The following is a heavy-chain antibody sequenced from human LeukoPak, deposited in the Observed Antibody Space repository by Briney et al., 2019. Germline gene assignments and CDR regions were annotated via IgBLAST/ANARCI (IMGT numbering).Heavy chain of an antibody. CDR1: GFTFSSYG. J-gene: IGHJ3*02. CDR3: ARGGRGSAAVVAPRSFDI. D-gene: IGHD3-22*01. CDR2: ISYDGQNN. Sequence: GGSLRLSCAASGFTFSSYGIHWVRQAPGKGLEWVVVISYDGQNNYYADSVKGRFIISRDISKNTLYLQMNSLRAEDSALYYCARGGRGSAAVVAPRSFDIWGQGTMVTVSS. V-gene: IGHV3-30*03.